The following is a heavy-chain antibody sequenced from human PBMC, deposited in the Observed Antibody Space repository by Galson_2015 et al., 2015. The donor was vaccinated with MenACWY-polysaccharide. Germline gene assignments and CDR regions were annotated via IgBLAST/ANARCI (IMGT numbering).Heavy chain of an antibody. CDR3: ARYPLVRDYYIYHLGAGAFDI. D-gene: IGHD3-22*01. Sequence: SVKVSCKASGGIFSTYAISWVRQAPGQGLEWMGGIIPIFGTPKYAQKFQGRVTITADESTSAAYMELSSLSSEDTAVYYCARYPLVRDYYIYHLGAGAFDIWGQGTVVTVSS. V-gene: IGHV1-69*13. CDR1: GGIFSTYA. J-gene: IGHJ3*02. CDR2: IIPIFGTP.